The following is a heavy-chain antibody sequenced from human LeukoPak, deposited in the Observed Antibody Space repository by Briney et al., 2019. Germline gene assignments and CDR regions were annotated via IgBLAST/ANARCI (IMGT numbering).Heavy chain of an antibody. CDR3: AKEISSSGLVGFDY. D-gene: IGHD6-6*01. V-gene: IGHV3-23*01. J-gene: IGHJ4*02. Sequence: GGSLRLACAASGFTFSSYAMSWVSQAPGKGLERVTGISGSGGSTYYADFVKGRLTISRDNSKNTLYLQMNSLRAEDTAVYYCAKEISSSGLVGFDYWGQGTLVTVSS. CDR1: GFTFSSYA. CDR2: ISGSGGST.